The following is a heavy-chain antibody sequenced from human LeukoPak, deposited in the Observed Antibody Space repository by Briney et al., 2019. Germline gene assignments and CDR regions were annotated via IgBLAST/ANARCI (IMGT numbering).Heavy chain of an antibody. CDR1: GFSLTTDAVV. CDR3: RTTVTSVDD. D-gene: IGHD4-17*01. V-gene: IGHV2-5*01. CDR2: IYGNNDK. Sequence: SGPTLVKPTQTLTLTCTFSGFSLTTDAVVVGWVRQPPGKAPEWLTFIYGNNDKRYSPSLNSRLTITKDTSKNQVVLTMTDMASVDTATYVHRTTVTSVDDWGQGTLVTVSS. J-gene: IGHJ4*02.